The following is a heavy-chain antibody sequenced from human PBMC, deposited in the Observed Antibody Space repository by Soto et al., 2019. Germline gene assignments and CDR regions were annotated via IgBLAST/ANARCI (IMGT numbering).Heavy chain of an antibody. Sequence: GGSLRLSCAASGFTFSSYGMHWVRQAPGKGLEWVAVISYDGSNKYYADSVKGRFTISRDNSKNTLYLQMNSLRAEDTAVYYCAKVGGSGWAYPYYFDYWGQGTLVTVSS. CDR3: AKVGGSGWAYPYYFDY. V-gene: IGHV3-30*18. D-gene: IGHD6-19*01. CDR1: GFTFSSYG. J-gene: IGHJ4*02. CDR2: ISYDGSNK.